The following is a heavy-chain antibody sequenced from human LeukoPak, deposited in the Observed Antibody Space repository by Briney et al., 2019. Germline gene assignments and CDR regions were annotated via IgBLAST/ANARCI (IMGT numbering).Heavy chain of an antibody. V-gene: IGHV1-18*04. J-gene: IGHJ5*02. CDR2: ISAYNGNT. CDR3: ARGLEWLTRRHTWFDP. CDR1: GYTFTSYY. D-gene: IGHD3-3*01. Sequence: ASVKVSCKASGYTFTSYYMHWVRQAPGQGLEWMGWISAYNGNTNYAQKLQGRVTMTTDKSTSTAYMELRSLRSDDTAVYYCARGLEWLTRRHTWFDPWGQGTLVTVSS.